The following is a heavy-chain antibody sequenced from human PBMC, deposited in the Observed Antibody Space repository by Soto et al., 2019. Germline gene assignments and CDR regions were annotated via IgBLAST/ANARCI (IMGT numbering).Heavy chain of an antibody. CDR1: GFTFSSYG. J-gene: IGHJ4*02. Sequence: GGSLRRSSAASGFTFSSYGMHWVRQAPGKGLEWGAVISYDGSNKYYADSVKGRFTISRDNSKNTLYLQMNSLRAEDTAVYYCAKDVGYCSCGSCYTTIDYWGQGTLVTVSS. CDR3: AKDVGYCSCGSCYTTIDY. V-gene: IGHV3-30*18. D-gene: IGHD2-15*01. CDR2: ISYDGSNK.